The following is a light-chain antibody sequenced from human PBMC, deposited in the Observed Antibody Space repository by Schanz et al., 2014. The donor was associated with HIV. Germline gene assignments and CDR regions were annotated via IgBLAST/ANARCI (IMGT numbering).Light chain of an antibody. CDR2: WAS. CDR3: QQYYTPLWT. J-gene: IGKJ1*01. V-gene: IGKV4-1*01. Sequence: DIVMTQSPDSLAVSLGERATINCKSSQSVLYSSNNKNYLAWYQQKPGQPPKLLIYWASTRESGVPDRFSGSGSGTYFSLTISSLQAEGVAIDYCQQYYTPLWTFGQRTKVEIK. CDR1: QSVLYSSNNKNY.